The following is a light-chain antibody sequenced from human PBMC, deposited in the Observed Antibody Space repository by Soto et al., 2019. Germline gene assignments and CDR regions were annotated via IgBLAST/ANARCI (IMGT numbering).Light chain of an antibody. CDR3: SSYGGNNNLL. CDR2: EVH. Sequence: QSALTQPPSASGSPGQSVTISCTGTSSDVGGYKYVSWYQQHPGKAPKLMIFEVHKRPSGVPDRFSGSKSGNTASLTVSGLQAEDEADYYCSSYGGNNNLLFGGGTKVTVL. J-gene: IGLJ2*01. V-gene: IGLV2-8*01. CDR1: SSDVGGYKY.